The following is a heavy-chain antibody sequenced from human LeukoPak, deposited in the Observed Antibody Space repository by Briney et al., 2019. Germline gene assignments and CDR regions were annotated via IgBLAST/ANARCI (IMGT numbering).Heavy chain of an antibody. Sequence: KPSETLSLTCTVSGGSISSSSYYLGWVRQPPGKGVGWVGSIYYSGSTCYNPSLKSRVTISVDTSKNQFSLKLSSVTAADTAVYYCARILAYYYYYMDVWGKGTTVTVSS. V-gene: IGHV4-39*01. CDR1: GGSISSSSYY. CDR3: ARILAYYYYYMDV. D-gene: IGHD3-3*01. J-gene: IGHJ6*03. CDR2: IYYSGST.